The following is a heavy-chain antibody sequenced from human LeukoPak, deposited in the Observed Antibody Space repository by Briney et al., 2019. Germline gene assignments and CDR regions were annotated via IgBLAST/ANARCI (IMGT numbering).Heavy chain of an antibody. CDR2: ISWDGGST. CDR3: AKGRVYYYYGMDV. CDR1: GFTFDDYA. V-gene: IGHV3-43D*04. J-gene: IGHJ6*04. Sequence: GGSLRLSCAASGFTFDDYAMHWVRQAPGKGLEWVSLISWDGGSTYYADSVKGRFTVSRDNSKNSLYLQMNSLRAEDTALYYCAKGRVYYYYGMDVWGKGTTVTVSS.